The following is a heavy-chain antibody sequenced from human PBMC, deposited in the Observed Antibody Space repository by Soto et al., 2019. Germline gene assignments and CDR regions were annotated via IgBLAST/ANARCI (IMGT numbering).Heavy chain of an antibody. Sequence: QVQLVESGGGVVQPGRSLRLSCAASGFTFSSYGMHWVRQAPGKGLEWVAVISYDGSNKYYADCVKGRFTISRDNSKNTLYLQMNSLRAEDTAVYYCARERGNRIYYYYGMDVWGQGTTVTVSS. J-gene: IGHJ6*02. CDR3: ARERGNRIYYYYGMDV. CDR2: ISYDGSNK. V-gene: IGHV3-30*03. D-gene: IGHD2-15*01. CDR1: GFTFSSYG.